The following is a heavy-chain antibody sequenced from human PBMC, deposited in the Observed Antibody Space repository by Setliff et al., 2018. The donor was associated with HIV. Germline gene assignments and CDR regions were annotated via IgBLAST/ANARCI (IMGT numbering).Heavy chain of an antibody. J-gene: IGHJ3*02. D-gene: IGHD6-13*01. CDR2: INTNTGNP. CDR1: GYTFTSYA. Sequence: GASVKVSCKASGYTFTSYAMNWVRQAPGQGLDWMGWINTNTGNPTYAQGFTGRFVFSLDTSVSTAHLQMNSLRAEDTAVYYCARVGYSSSWYWAGAFDIWGQGTMVTVSS. CDR3: ARVGYSSSWYWAGAFDI. V-gene: IGHV7-4-1*02.